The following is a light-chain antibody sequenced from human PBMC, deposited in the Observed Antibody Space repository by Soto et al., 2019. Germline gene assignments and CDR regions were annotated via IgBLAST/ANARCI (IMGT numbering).Light chain of an antibody. CDR3: SSYAGSNNFVV. J-gene: IGLJ2*01. V-gene: IGLV2-8*01. CDR1: SSDIGGYNY. CDR2: EVS. Sequence: QSALTQPPSASGSPGQSVTISCTGTSSDIGGYNYVSWYQQHPGTAPKLMIYEVSQRPSGVTDRFSGSKSGNTASLTVSGLQAEDEADYYCSSYAGSNNFVVFGGGTKLTVL.